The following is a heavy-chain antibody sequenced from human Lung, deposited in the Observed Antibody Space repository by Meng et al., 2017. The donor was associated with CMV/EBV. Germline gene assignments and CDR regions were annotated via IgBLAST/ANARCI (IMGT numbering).Heavy chain of an antibody. CDR2: ITGSGSTT. J-gene: IGHJ5*02. D-gene: IGHD2-2*01. V-gene: IGHV3-23*01. CDR3: AKTLRCTGTVCYSNWFDP. CDR1: FIFSNYA. Sequence: FIFSNYAMSWVRQAPGKGLEWISTITGSGSTTYYADSVKGRFTISRDNSKSTLYLQMNSLRAEDTALYYCAKTLRCTGTVCYSNWFDPWGQGTLVTVSS.